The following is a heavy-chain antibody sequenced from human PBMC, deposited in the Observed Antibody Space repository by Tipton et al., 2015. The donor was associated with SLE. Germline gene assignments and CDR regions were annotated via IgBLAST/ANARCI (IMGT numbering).Heavy chain of an antibody. CDR3: ARAGIAVAGKRGAFDI. J-gene: IGHJ3*02. D-gene: IGHD6-19*01. V-gene: IGHV4-39*07. CDR1: GGSISSSSYY. Sequence: TLPLTCTVSGGSISSSSYYWGWIRRPPGKGLEWIGSIYYSGSTYYNPSLKSRVTISVDTSKNQFSLKLSSVTAADTAVYYCARAGIAVAGKRGAFDIWGQGTMVTVSS. CDR2: IYYSGST.